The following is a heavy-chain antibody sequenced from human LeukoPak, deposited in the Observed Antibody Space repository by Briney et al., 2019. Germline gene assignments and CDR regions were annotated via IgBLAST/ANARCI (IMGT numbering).Heavy chain of an antibody. CDR3: TRDDSSGDDSGVYHY. J-gene: IGHJ4*02. Sequence: SETLSLTCAVSGASVTSHHWAWIRQPAGKGLEWVGRVHFSGSTNYNPSLRSRVAISLDKSKNELSLTLKSVSAADTAVYYCTRDDSSGDDSGVYHYWGRGVLVTVSS. CDR2: VHFSGST. D-gene: IGHD3-22*01. V-gene: IGHV4-4*07. CDR1: GASVTSHH.